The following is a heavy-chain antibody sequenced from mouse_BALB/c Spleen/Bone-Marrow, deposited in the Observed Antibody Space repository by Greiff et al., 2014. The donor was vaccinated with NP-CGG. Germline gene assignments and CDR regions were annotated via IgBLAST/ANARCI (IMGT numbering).Heavy chain of an antibody. V-gene: IGHV1S30*02. J-gene: IGHJ3*01. CDR2: INPYNGGT. D-gene: IGHD2-10*02. CDR3: ARQLYGNYAY. CDR1: GYSFTGYY. Sequence: LVESGPELVKPGPSVKISCKASGYSFTGYYMHWVKQSHGKSLEWIGEINPYNGGTSYNQKFKGKATLTVDTSSSTAFMELHSLTSEDSLVYYCARQLYGNYAYRGQGTLVTVSA.